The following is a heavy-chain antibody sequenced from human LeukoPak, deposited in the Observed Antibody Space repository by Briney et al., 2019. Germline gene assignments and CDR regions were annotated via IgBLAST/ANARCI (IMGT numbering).Heavy chain of an antibody. CDR2: IKQDGSDK. CDR3: ARDAGAFDI. J-gene: IGHJ3*02. CDR1: GFTFSSYG. V-gene: IGHV3-7*01. Sequence: GGSLRLSCAASGFTFSSYGIHWVRQAPGKGLEWVANIKQDGSDKYYVDSVRGRFTISRDNAKNSLYLQMNSLRVEDTAVYYCARDAGAFDIWGQGTMVTVSS.